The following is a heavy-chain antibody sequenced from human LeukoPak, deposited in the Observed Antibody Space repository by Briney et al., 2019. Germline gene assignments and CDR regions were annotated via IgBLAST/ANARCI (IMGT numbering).Heavy chain of an antibody. CDR3: ARIYYDILTGYYEGYFDY. V-gene: IGHV5-51*01. Sequence: GESLKISCKGSGYSFTSYWIGWVRQMPGKGLEWMGIIYPGDSDTRYSPSFQGQVTISADKSISTAYLQWSSLKASDTAMYYCARIYYDILTGYYEGYFDYWGQGTLVTASS. J-gene: IGHJ4*02. CDR1: GYSFTSYW. CDR2: IYPGDSDT. D-gene: IGHD3-9*01.